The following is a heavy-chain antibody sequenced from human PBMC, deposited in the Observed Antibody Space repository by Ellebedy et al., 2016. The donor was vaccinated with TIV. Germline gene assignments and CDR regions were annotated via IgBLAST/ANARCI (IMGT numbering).Heavy chain of an antibody. CDR2: IDHSGNT. Sequence: SETLSLTXAVYGGSFSGYYWNWIRQPPGKGLEWIGEIDHSGNTNYNPSLKSRVTMSVDTSKNQFSLKLSSVTAADTAVYYCARIPLGYSNAWYYFDYWGQGTLVTISS. J-gene: IGHJ4*02. CDR1: GGSFSGYY. CDR3: ARIPLGYSNAWYYFDY. D-gene: IGHD6-19*01. V-gene: IGHV4-34*01.